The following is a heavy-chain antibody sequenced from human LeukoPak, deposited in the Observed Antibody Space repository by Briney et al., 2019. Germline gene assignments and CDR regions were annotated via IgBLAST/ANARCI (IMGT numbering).Heavy chain of an antibody. Sequence: PGGSLRLSCAASGFTFDDYGMSWVRQAPGKGVEWVSGINWNGGSKGYADSVKGRFTISRDNAKNSLYLQMNSLRAEDTALYYCARYSSGWYYYYYMDVWGKGTTVTVSS. D-gene: IGHD6-19*01. J-gene: IGHJ6*03. CDR3: ARYSSGWYYYYYMDV. V-gene: IGHV3-20*04. CDR1: GFTFDDYG. CDR2: INWNGGSK.